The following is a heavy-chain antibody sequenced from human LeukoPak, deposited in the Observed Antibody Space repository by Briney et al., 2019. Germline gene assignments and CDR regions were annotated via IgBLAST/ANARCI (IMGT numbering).Heavy chain of an antibody. V-gene: IGHV4-38-2*02. CDR3: ASPGTSRAVAAYDY. J-gene: IGHJ4*02. Sequence: SETLSLTCTVSGYSISSGYYWGWIRQPPGKGLEWIGSIYHSGSTYYNPSLKSRVTISVDTSKNQFSLKLSSVTAADTAVYYCASPGTSRAVAAYDYWGQGTLVTVSS. CDR1: GYSISSGYY. CDR2: IYHSGST. D-gene: IGHD6-19*01.